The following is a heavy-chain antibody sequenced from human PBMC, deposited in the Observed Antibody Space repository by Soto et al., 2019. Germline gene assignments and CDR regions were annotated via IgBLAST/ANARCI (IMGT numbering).Heavy chain of an antibody. CDR2: SYYSGTT. Sequence: SEPMSLTCTVSGASLSGYCWRWIRQPPGKGLEWIGYSYYSGTTKYNPSLQTRVTISVDTSTNQFSLRVNSVTAADTAVYYCARETGGGNFHIDYWGQGTLVTVSS. J-gene: IGHJ4*02. CDR3: ARETGGGNFHIDY. D-gene: IGHD1-26*01. CDR1: GASLSGYC. V-gene: IGHV4-59*01.